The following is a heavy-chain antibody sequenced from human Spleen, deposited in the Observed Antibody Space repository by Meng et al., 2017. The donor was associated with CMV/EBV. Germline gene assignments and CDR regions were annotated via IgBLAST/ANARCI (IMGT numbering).Heavy chain of an antibody. CDR2: IKSKSDGETL. J-gene: IGHJ4*02. CDR3: TTRAF. CDR1: GLTFTEAW. Sequence: SLRLSLAVSGLTFTEAWMTWVRQPPGKGLEWVGRIKSKSDGETLDYAAPVRGRFIISRDDSKNTLYLQMTSLKSDDTAVYYCTTRAFWGQGTLVTVSS. V-gene: IGHV3-15*01.